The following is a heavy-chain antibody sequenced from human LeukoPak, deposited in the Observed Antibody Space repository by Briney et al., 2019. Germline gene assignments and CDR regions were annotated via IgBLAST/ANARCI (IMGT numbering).Heavy chain of an antibody. Sequence: SETLSLTCTVSGGSISSGGYYWSWIRQPPGKGLEWIGYIYHSGSTYYNPSLKSRVTISVDRSKNQFSLKLSSVTAADTAVYYCASLASSGWYNYWGQGTLVTVSS. CDR2: IYHSGST. CDR3: ASLASSGWYNY. V-gene: IGHV4-30-2*01. J-gene: IGHJ4*02. CDR1: GGSISSGGYY. D-gene: IGHD6-19*01.